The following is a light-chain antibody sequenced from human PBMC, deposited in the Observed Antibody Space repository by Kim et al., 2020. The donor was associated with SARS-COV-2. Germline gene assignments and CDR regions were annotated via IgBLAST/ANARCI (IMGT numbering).Light chain of an antibody. V-gene: IGLV3-21*04. CDR1: KIETKS. Sequence: SYELTQPPSVSVAPGETAKFPCAGNKIETKSVHWYQQRPGQAPVVVIYYDTDRPSGIPERFSGSNSGNTATLTISRVEAGDEADYYCQVWDNTGDPVWVFGGGTKLTVL. J-gene: IGLJ3*02. CDR3: QVWDNTGDPVWV. CDR2: YDT.